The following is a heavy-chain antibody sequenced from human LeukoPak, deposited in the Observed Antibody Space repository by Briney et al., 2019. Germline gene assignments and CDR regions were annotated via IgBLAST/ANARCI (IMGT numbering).Heavy chain of an antibody. CDR2: MNPNSGNT. CDR3: AQWGYSTAFDI. V-gene: IGHV1-8*03. Sequence: ASVKVSCNASGYTFTSYDINWVRQATGQGLEWMGWMNPNSGNTGYAQKFQGRVTITRNTSISTAYMELSSLRSEDTAVYYCAQWGYSTAFDIWGQGTMVTVSS. CDR1: GYTFTSYD. D-gene: IGHD2-15*01. J-gene: IGHJ3*02.